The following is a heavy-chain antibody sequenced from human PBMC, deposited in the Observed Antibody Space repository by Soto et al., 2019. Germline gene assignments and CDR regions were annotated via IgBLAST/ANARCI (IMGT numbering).Heavy chain of an antibody. V-gene: IGHV4-59*12. CDR1: WDSISGLF. J-gene: IGHJ5*01. Sequence: SETLSLTCTVSWDSISGLFWSGVRQPPGKGLEWIAYIYDLGRTDYNPSLKSRVTISLATSRNQFSLKVRSVTAADTAVYYCARFVSGTSFLRWFDSGRQGTMVTVSS. CDR2: IYDLGRT. CDR3: ARFVSGTSFLRWFDS. D-gene: IGHD2-15*01.